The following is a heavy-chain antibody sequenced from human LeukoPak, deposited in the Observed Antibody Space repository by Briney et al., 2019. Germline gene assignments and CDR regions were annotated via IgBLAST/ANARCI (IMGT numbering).Heavy chain of an antibody. CDR2: IYHSGST. V-gene: IGHV4-38-2*02. D-gene: IGHD4-11*01. J-gene: IGHJ6*03. CDR1: GYSISSGYY. Sequence: PSETLSLTCTVSGYSISSGYYWGWIRQPPGKGPEWIGSIYHSGSTYYNPSLKSRVTISVDTSKNQFSLKLSSVTAADTAVYYCARNDYSNYKYYYYMDVWGKGTTVTVSS. CDR3: ARNDYSNYKYYYYMDV.